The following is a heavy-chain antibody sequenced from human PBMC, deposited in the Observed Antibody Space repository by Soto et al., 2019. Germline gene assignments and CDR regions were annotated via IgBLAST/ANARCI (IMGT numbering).Heavy chain of an antibody. D-gene: IGHD2-2*01. CDR2: ISSSGSTI. CDR1: GFTFSDYY. V-gene: IGHV3-11*01. CDR3: ARARVPAAMARYYYYGMDV. Sequence: QVQLVESGGGLVKPGGSLRLSCAASGFTFSDYYMSWIRQAPGKGLEWVSYISSSGSTIYYADSVKGRFTISRDNAKNSLYLQMNSLRAEDAAVYYCARARVPAAMARYYYYGMDVWGQGTTVTVSS. J-gene: IGHJ6*02.